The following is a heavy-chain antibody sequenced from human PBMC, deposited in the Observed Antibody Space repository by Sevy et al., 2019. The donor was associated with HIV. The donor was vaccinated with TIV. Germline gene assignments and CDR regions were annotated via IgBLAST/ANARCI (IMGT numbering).Heavy chain of an antibody. J-gene: IGHJ5*02. CDR3: ARGPPVVVVPGAPSWFDP. D-gene: IGHD2-2*01. CDR2: INHSGST. V-gene: IGHV4-34*01. Sequence: SETLSLTCAVYGGSFSGYYWNWIRQSPGKGLEWIGEINHSGSTHYNPSVKSRVTISVETSKNQFSLRLNSVTAADTAVYYCARGPPVVVVPGAPSWFDPWGQGTLVTVSS. CDR1: GGSFSGYY.